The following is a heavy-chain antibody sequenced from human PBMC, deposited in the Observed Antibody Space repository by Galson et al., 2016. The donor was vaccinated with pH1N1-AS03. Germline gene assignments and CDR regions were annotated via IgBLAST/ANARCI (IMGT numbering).Heavy chain of an antibody. CDR3: ATDNWNSFDP. Sequence: SVKVSCKASGYTFTSNDINWVRQATGQGLEWMGWMNPNTGITGYAQNFQGRVTMTSDTSTDTVYMELTRLISDDTAVYYCATDNWNSFDPWGQGTLVTVSS. V-gene: IGHV1-8*01. CDR1: GYTFTSND. CDR2: MNPNTGIT. D-gene: IGHD1-1*01. J-gene: IGHJ5*02.